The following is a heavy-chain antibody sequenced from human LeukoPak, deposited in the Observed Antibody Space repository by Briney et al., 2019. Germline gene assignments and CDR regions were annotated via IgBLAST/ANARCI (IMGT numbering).Heavy chain of an antibody. D-gene: IGHD4-23*01. J-gene: IGHJ4*02. V-gene: IGHV4-38-2*02. CDR3: ARDRLRWPKIDY. Sequence: SETLSLTCTVSGYSITSGYYWGWIRQPPGKGLEWIGTIYHSGSTYYNPSLKSRVTISVDTSKNQFSLKLSSVTAADTAVYYCARDRLRWPKIDYWGQGTLVTVSS. CDR1: GYSITSGYY. CDR2: IYHSGST.